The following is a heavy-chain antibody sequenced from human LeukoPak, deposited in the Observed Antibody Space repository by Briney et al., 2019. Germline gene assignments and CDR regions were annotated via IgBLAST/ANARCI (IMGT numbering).Heavy chain of an antibody. Sequence: PGGSLRLSCAASGFTFSSYGMHWVRQAPGKGLEWVAVIWYDESNKYYADSVKGRFTISRDNSKNTLYLQMNSLRAEDTAVCYCARGGYSGYDDLDYWGQGTLVTVSS. CDR1: GFTFSSYG. J-gene: IGHJ4*02. CDR3: ARGGYSGYDDLDY. CDR2: IWYDESNK. D-gene: IGHD5-12*01. V-gene: IGHV3-33*01.